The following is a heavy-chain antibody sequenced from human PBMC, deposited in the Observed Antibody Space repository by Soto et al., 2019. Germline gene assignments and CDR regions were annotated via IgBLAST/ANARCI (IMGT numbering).Heavy chain of an antibody. CDR2: MNPNSGNT. J-gene: IGHJ6*02. Sequence: QVQLVQSGAEVEKPGASVKVSCKASGYTFTSYDINWVRQATGQGLEWMGWMNPNSGNTGYAQKFQVRVTMTRNTSISTAYMELSSLRSEDTAVYYCARTPLAAAGMDVWGQGTTVTVSS. V-gene: IGHV1-8*01. CDR1: GYTFTSYD. CDR3: ARTPLAAAGMDV. D-gene: IGHD6-13*01.